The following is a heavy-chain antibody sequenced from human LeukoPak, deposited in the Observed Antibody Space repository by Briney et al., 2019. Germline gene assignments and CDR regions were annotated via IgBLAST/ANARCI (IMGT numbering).Heavy chain of an antibody. J-gene: IGHJ3*02. D-gene: IGHD3-22*01. Sequence: SETLSLTCTVSGGSISSSSYYWGWIRQPPGKGLEWIGSIYYSGSTYYNPSLKSRVTISVDTSKNQFSLKLSSVTAADTAVYYCARDPPTYYYDSSGYYYEGLGAFDIWGQGTMVTVSS. V-gene: IGHV4-39*07. CDR2: IYYSGST. CDR3: ARDPPTYYYDSSGYYYEGLGAFDI. CDR1: GGSISSSSYY.